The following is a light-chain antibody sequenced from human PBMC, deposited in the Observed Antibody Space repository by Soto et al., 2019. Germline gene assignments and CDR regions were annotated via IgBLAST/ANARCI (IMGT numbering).Light chain of an antibody. CDR2: WAS. V-gene: IGKV4-1*01. Sequence: DIVMTQSPDSLAVSLGERATINCKSSQSVLYSSNNKNYLAWYQQKPGQPPKLLIYWASTRESGVPDRFSGSGSGTDFTLTISSLQAEDVAVYYCQQYYSTPQGTFGQGTKLEIK. CDR1: QSVLYSSNNKNY. CDR3: QQYYSTPQGT. J-gene: IGKJ2*02.